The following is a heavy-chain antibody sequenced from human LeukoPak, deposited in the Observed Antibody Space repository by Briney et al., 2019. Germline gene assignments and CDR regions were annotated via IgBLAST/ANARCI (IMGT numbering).Heavy chain of an antibody. CDR2: ISGSGGST. V-gene: IGHV3-23*01. J-gene: IGHJ4*02. CDR1: GFTFNSYA. CDR3: AKDRGAGIVVVLDY. D-gene: IGHD3-22*01. Sequence: GGSLRLSCAASGFTFNSYAMSWVRQAPGKGLEWVSAISGSGGSTYYADSVKGRFTISRDNSKNTLYLQMNSLRAEDTAVYYCAKDRGAGIVVVLDYWGQGTLVTVSS.